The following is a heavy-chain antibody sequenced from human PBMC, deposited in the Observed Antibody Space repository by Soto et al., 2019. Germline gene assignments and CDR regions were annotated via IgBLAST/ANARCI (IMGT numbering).Heavy chain of an antibody. D-gene: IGHD6-13*01. V-gene: IGHV1-69*13. CDR1: GGTFSSYA. CDR3: ARGHRSSWNNWFDP. CDR2: IIPIFGTA. Sequence: RASVKVSCKASGGTFSSYAISWVRQAPGQGLEWMGGIIPIFGTANYAQKFQGRVTITADESTSTAYMELSSLRSEDTAVYYCARGHRSSWNNWFDPWGQGTLVTVSS. J-gene: IGHJ5*02.